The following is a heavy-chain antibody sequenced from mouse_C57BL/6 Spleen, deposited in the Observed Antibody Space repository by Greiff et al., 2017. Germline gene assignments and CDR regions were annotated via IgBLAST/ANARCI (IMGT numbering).Heavy chain of an antibody. J-gene: IGHJ2*01. CDR3: AVHGDYYCSTYYFDC. V-gene: IGHV5-9*04. Sequence: DVQVEESGGGLVKPGGSLKLSCAASGFTFSSYTMSWVRQTPEKRLEWVATISGGGGYTYYPDNVKGRFTISRDTAKNTLYLQLSSLRSEDTAMYSCAVHGDYYCSTYYFDCWGQGTTLTVSS. CDR2: ISGGGGYT. CDR1: GFTFSSYT. D-gene: IGHD1-1*01.